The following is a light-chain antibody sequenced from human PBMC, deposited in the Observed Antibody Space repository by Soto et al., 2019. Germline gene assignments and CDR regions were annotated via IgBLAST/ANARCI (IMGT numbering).Light chain of an antibody. V-gene: IGLV6-57*04. J-gene: IGLJ1*01. Sequence: NFILTQPHSVSESPGKTVTISCTRSSGSIASTYVQCYQKRPASAPTTVIYEDNQRPTGVPDRFSGCIDSSSNSASLTISGLRTEDEGDYYCQSYDSSNLYVFGTGTKVTVL. CDR1: SGSIASTY. CDR2: EDN. CDR3: QSYDSSNLYV.